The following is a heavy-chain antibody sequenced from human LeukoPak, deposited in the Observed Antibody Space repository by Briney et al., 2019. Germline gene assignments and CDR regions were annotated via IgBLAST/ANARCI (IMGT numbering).Heavy chain of an antibody. J-gene: IGHJ6*03. Sequence: SETLSLTCTVSGGSISSYYWGWIRQPPGKGLEWIGYIYYSGSTNYNPSLKSRVTISVDTSKNQFSLKLTSVTAADTAVYYCARLLPPSRSYSYYSYYMDVWGKGTTVTVSS. V-gene: IGHV4-59*08. CDR3: ARLLPPSRSYSYYSYYMDV. CDR1: GGSISSYY. CDR2: IYYSGST. D-gene: IGHD1-26*01.